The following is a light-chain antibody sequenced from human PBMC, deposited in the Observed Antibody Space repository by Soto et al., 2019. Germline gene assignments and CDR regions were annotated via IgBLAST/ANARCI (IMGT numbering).Light chain of an antibody. Sequence: IGLTKSPATLSLSPGERATLSCMSSQSVSSYLAWYQQKPGQAPRLLIYDASNRATGIPARFSGSGSGTDFTLTISRLEPEDFAVYYCQQYGSSPTWTFGQGSKVDIK. CDR3: QQYGSSPTWT. CDR2: DAS. CDR1: QSVSSY. V-gene: IGKV3-20*01. J-gene: IGKJ1*01.